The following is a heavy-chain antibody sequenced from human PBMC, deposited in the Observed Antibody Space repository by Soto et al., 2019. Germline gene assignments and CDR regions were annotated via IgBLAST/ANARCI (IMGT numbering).Heavy chain of an antibody. Sequence: PSQTLSLTCDISGDSVSSNSAAWNWIRQSPSRGLEWLGRTSYRSKWYNDYAVSVKSRITINPDTSKNQFSLQLNSVTPEDTAVYYCVRFWPPPYSDALTDYTDAFDYWGQGILVTVSS. D-gene: IGHD3-9*01. CDR1: GDSVSSNSAA. J-gene: IGHJ4*02. CDR2: TSYRSKWYN. V-gene: IGHV6-1*01. CDR3: VRFWPPPYSDALTDYTDAFDY.